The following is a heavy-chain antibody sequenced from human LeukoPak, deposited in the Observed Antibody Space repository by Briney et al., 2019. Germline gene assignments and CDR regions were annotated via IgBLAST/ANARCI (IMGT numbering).Heavy chain of an antibody. J-gene: IGHJ4*02. CDR2: ISTYNGNT. Sequence: ASVKVSCKASGYTFTTYDISWVRQAPGQGLEWMGWISTYNGNTNYAQKLQGRVSLTTDTSTSTAYMELRSLRSDDTAVYYCARSHSGSYYGGDDYWGQGTLVTVSS. V-gene: IGHV1-18*01. CDR3: ARSHSGSYYGGDDY. CDR1: GYTFTTYD. D-gene: IGHD1-26*01.